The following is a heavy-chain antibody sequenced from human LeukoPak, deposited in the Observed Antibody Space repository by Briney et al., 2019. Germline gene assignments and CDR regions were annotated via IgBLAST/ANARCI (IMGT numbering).Heavy chain of an antibody. CDR2: IDPSDSYT. CDR3: ARPMAGSGGYYYYDMDV. D-gene: IGHD2-8*01. Sequence: GESLMISCKGSGYSFTSYWISWVRQMPGKGLEWMGSIDPSDSYTNYSPSFQGHVTISADKSISTAYLQWSSLKASDTATYYCARPMAGSGGYYYYDMDVWGQGTTVTVSS. CDR1: GYSFTSYW. J-gene: IGHJ6*02. V-gene: IGHV5-10-1*01.